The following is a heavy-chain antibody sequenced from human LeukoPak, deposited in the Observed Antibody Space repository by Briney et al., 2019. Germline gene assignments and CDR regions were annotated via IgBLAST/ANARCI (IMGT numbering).Heavy chain of an antibody. CDR2: INHSGST. Sequence: SETLSLTCAVYGGSFSGYYWSWIRQPPGKGLEWIGEINHSGSTNYNPSLKSRVTISVDTSKDQFSLKLSSVTAADTAVYYCARPYRIQLWLHWFDPWGQGTLVTVSS. CDR3: ARPYRIQLWLHWFDP. D-gene: IGHD5-18*01. J-gene: IGHJ5*02. V-gene: IGHV4-34*01. CDR1: GGSFSGYY.